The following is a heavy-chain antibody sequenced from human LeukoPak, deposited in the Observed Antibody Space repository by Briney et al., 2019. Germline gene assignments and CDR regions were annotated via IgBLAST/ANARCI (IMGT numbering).Heavy chain of an antibody. CDR3: ARVAEGPYVWYLGAFDI. V-gene: IGHV3-30*04. J-gene: IGHJ3*02. D-gene: IGHD6-13*01. Sequence: GGSLRLSCAASGFTFSSYAMHWVRQAPGKGLEWVAVISYDGSNKYYADSVKGRFTISRDNSKNTLYLQMNSLRAEDTAVYYCARVAEGPYVWYLGAFDIWGQGTMVTVSS. CDR2: ISYDGSNK. CDR1: GFTFSSYA.